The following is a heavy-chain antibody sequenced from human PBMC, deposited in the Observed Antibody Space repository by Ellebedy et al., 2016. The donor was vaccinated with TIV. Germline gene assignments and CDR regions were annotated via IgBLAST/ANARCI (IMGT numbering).Heavy chain of an antibody. Sequence: GESLKISCAASGFTFSGRGMFWARQAPGKGLVWVSHMNKDGTTTDYADSVKGRFTISRDNAKNTLYLQMNNLGVEDTALYYCARGGTATFDIWGQGTMVTVSP. CDR1: GFTFSGRG. J-gene: IGHJ3*02. V-gene: IGHV3-74*01. CDR2: MNKDGTTT. CDR3: ARGGTATFDI. D-gene: IGHD2-15*01.